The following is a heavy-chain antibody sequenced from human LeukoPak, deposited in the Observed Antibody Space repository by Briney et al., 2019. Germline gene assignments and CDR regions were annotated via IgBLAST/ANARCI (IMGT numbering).Heavy chain of an antibody. J-gene: IGHJ4*02. CDR1: GYTFNSYA. CDR2: INTNTGNP. D-gene: IGHD6-13*01. CDR3: ARQGTYSNAIGLGY. V-gene: IGHV7-4-1*02. Sequence: ASVKVSCKASGYTFNSYAMNWVRQAPGQGLEWMGWINTNTGNPTYAQGFTGRFVFSLDTSVSTAYLQISSLKAEDTAVYYCARQGTYSNAIGLGYWGQGTLVTVSS.